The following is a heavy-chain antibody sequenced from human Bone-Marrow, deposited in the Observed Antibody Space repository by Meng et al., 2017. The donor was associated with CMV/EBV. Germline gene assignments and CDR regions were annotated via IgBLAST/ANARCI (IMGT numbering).Heavy chain of an antibody. CDR3: ARDPSIVVVPAATWVDP. J-gene: IGHJ5*02. D-gene: IGHD2-2*01. V-gene: IGHV1-69*12. CDR1: GGTFSSYA. CDR2: IIPIFGTA. Sequence: QVQLVQSGAEVKKPGSSVKVSCKASGGTFSSYAISWVRQAPGQGLEWMGGIIPIFGTANYAQKFQGRVTITADESTSTAYMELSSLRSEDTAVYYCARDPSIVVVPAATWVDPWGQGTLVTVSS.